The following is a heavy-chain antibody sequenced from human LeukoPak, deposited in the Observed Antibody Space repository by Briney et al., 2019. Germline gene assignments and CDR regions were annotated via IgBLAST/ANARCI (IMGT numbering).Heavy chain of an antibody. D-gene: IGHD5-18*01. CDR3: ARDSPRGGYSYVLRSPFDY. Sequence: NPGGSLRLSCAASGFTFSSYSMNWVRQAPGKGLEWVSSISSSSSYIYYADSVKGRFTISRDNAKNSLYLQMNSLRVEDTAVYYCARDSPRGGYSYVLRSPFDYWGQGTLVTVSS. V-gene: IGHV3-21*01. J-gene: IGHJ4*02. CDR2: ISSSSSYI. CDR1: GFTFSSYS.